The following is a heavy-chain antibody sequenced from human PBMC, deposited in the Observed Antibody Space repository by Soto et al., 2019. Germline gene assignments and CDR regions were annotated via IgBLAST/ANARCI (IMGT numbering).Heavy chain of an antibody. CDR2: ISSAGSYI. V-gene: IGHV3-21*01. D-gene: IGHD5-12*01. Sequence: PGGSLRICCIASGLTLSSYSMNWVRKAPGKGLEWVAYISSAGSYIKYADSVGGRFTISRDNAKNSLSLQMNSLRAEDTAVYFCARGFYSGYDYIDFWGQGTPVTVSS. CDR1: GLTLSSYS. CDR3: ARGFYSGYDYIDF. J-gene: IGHJ4*02.